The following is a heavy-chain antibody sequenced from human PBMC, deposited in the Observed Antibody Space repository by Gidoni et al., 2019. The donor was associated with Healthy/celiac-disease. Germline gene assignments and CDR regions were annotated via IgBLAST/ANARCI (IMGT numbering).Heavy chain of an antibody. CDR2: IKQDGSEK. V-gene: IGHV3-7*04. Sequence: APGKGLACVATIKQDGSEKYYVDSVKGRFTISRDNAKNSLYLQMNSLRAEDTAVYYCARDLSAGTDFDYWGQGTLVTGSS. CDR3: ARDLSAGTDFDY. D-gene: IGHD6-13*01. J-gene: IGHJ4*02.